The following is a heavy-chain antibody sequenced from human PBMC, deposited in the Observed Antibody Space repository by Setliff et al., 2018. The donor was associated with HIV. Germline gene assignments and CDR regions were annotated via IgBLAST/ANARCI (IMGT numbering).Heavy chain of an antibody. J-gene: IGHJ4*02. D-gene: IGHD6-6*01. CDR2: ISGSGGST. V-gene: IGHV3-23*01. CDR3: ARAWAMQQLVPAY. CDR1: GITFSSYA. Sequence: GGSLRLSCAASGITFSSYAMSWVRQAPGKGLEWVSGISGSGGSTYYADSVKGRFTISRDNSKNTLYLQMNSLRVEDTAIYYCARAWAMQQLVPAYWGQGTLVTVSS.